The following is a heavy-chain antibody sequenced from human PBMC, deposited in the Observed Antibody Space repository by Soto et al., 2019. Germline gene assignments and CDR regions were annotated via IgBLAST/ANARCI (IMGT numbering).Heavy chain of an antibody. D-gene: IGHD2-2*01. CDR1: GGSISSSRYF. CDR2: IHYTGDT. CDR3: ARHSPPAYRVAVDS. J-gene: IGHJ4*02. Sequence: QLQLQESGPGLVKPSETLSHTCTVSGGSISSSRYFWGYIRQPPGKGMEWVGSIHYTGDTYYNPSLKSRVTVSVDTSKNQYSLRLTSVTAADTAVYYCARHSPPAYRVAVDSWGQGTLVTVS. V-gene: IGHV4-39*01.